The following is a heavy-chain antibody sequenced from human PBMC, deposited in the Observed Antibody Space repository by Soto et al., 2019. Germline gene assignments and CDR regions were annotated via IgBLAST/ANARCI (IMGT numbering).Heavy chain of an antibody. J-gene: IGHJ4*02. Sequence: VHLVQSGAEVKKLGSSVTVSCKTSGDSFSRFAVSWVRQAPGQGLEWMGGIIPLFDTPNYAQKFRGRVTITADESTGTAILELSSLTSDDTAIYYCARGPEYNSGWYYFDYWGQGTLVSVSS. CDR1: GDSFSRFA. D-gene: IGHD6-19*01. CDR2: IIPLFDTP. CDR3: ARGPEYNSGWYYFDY. V-gene: IGHV1-69*12.